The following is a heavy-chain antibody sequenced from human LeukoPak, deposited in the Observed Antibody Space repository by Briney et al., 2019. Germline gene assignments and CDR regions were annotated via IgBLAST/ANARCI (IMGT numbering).Heavy chain of an antibody. Sequence: SETLSLTCTVSGGSISSSSYYWGWIRQPPGKGLEWIGSIYYSGSTYYNPSLKSRVTISVDTSKNQFSLKLSSVTAADTAVYHCARVTSIQLFDYWGQGTLVTVSS. CDR1: GGSISSSSYY. V-gene: IGHV4-39*07. D-gene: IGHD1-1*01. CDR3: ARVTSIQLFDY. CDR2: IYYSGST. J-gene: IGHJ4*02.